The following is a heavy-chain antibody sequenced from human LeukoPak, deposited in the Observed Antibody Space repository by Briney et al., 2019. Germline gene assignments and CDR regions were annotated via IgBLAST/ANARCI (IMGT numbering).Heavy chain of an antibody. CDR1: GFTFSSYS. D-gene: IGHD3-9*01. CDR2: ISSSGSYI. CDR3: ARDRNYYDILTGSDY. V-gene: IGHV3-21*01. Sequence: PGGSLRLSCAASGFTFSSYSMNWVRQAPGKGLEWVSSISSSGSYIYYADSVKGRFTISRDNAKNSLYLQMNSLRAEDAAVYYCARDRNYYDILTGSDYWGQGTLVTVSS. J-gene: IGHJ4*02.